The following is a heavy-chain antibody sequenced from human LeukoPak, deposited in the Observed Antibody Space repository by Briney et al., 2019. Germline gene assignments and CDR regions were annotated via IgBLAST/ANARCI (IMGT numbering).Heavy chain of an antibody. V-gene: IGHV1-3*01. Sequence: ASVKVSCKASGYTFTSYAMHWVRQAPGQRLEWMGWINAGNGNTKYSQEFQGRVTITADESTSTAYMELSSLRSEDTAVYYCASATLRCSGGSCYEMDVWGKGTTVTVSS. D-gene: IGHD2-15*01. CDR3: ASATLRCSGGSCYEMDV. CDR2: INAGNGNT. J-gene: IGHJ6*04. CDR1: GYTFTSYA.